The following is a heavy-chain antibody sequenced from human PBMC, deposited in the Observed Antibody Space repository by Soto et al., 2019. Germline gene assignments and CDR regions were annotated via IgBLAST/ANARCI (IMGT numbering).Heavy chain of an antibody. CDR3: ARGLSIPGRPGSRWFDP. CDR1: GGSISDSHSY. J-gene: IGHJ5*02. D-gene: IGHD6-6*01. CDR2: IYYSGST. V-gene: IGHV4-59*01. Sequence: PSETLSLTCTVSGGSISDSHSYWSWIRQPPGKGLEWIGYIYYSGSTYYNPSLRSRVTISVDTSKNQFSLNLTSVTAADTAVFYCARGLSIPGRPGSRWFDPWGQGTPVTVSS.